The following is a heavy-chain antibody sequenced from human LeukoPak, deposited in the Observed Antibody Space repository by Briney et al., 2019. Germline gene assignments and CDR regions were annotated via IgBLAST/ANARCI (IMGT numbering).Heavy chain of an antibody. CDR3: ARVNYYDSSGYFVWFDP. D-gene: IGHD3-22*01. CDR1: GGSISSGGYY. Sequence: SETLSLTCTVSGGSISSGGYYWSWIRQHPGKGLEWIGYIYYSGSTYYNPSLKSRVTISVDTSKNQFSLKLSSVTAADTAVYYCARVNYYDSSGYFVWFDPWGQGTLVTVSS. CDR2: IYYSGST. J-gene: IGHJ5*02. V-gene: IGHV4-31*03.